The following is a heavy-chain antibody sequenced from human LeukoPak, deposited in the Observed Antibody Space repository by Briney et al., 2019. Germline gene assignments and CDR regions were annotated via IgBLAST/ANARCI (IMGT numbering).Heavy chain of an antibody. V-gene: IGHV3-48*03. CDR2: ISSSGSTI. CDR1: GFTFSSYE. CDR3: AREGPYYDYVWGSYRYPTFDY. Sequence: GGSLRLSCAASGFTFSSYEMNWVRQAPGKGLEWVSYISSSGSTIYYADSVKGRFTISRDNAKNSLYLQMNSLRAEDTAVYYCAREGPYYDYVWGSYRYPTFDYWGQGTLVTVSS. J-gene: IGHJ4*02. D-gene: IGHD3-16*02.